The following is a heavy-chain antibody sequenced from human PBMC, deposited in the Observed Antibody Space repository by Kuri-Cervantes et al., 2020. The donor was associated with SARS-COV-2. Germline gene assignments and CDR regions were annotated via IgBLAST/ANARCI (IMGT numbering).Heavy chain of an antibody. V-gene: IGHV4-59*01. CDR3: ATAEDTARPWYFDL. Sequence: SETLSLTCTVSGGSLTDYYWTWIRQTPGKGLEWIGYIYYSGTTESNPSLKSRVTMSVNASKNQFSLKLSSVTAADTAVYYCATAEDTARPWYFDLWGRGTLVTVSS. CDR2: IYYSGTT. J-gene: IGHJ2*01. CDR1: GGSLTDYY. D-gene: IGHD5-18*01.